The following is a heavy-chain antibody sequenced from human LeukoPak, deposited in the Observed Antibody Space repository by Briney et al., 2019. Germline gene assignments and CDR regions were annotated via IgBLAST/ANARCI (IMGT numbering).Heavy chain of an antibody. CDR1: GGSVNSGAYY. Sequence: SETLSLTCTVSGGSVNSGAYYWSWIRQPPGKGLEWIGNIYSSGSAYYNPSLKSRVTMSVDTSKNQFSLELSSVTAADTAVYYCARDSSSWYHTYTTPNYFDYWGQGTLVTVSS. CDR2: IYSSGSA. V-gene: IGHV4-39*07. J-gene: IGHJ4*02. CDR3: ARDSSSWYHTYTTPNYFDY. D-gene: IGHD6-13*01.